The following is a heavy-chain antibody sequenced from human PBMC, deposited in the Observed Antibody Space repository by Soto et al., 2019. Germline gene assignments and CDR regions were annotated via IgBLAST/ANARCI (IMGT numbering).Heavy chain of an antibody. J-gene: IGHJ6*02. CDR3: ARGIAAEGVYYYYYYGMDV. CDR2: IYYSGRT. V-gene: IGHV4-39*01. D-gene: IGHD6-13*01. CDR1: GGSISSSSYY. Sequence: PSETLSLTCTVSGGSISSSSYYWGWIRQPPGKGLEWIGSIYYSGRTYYNPSLKSRVTISVDTSKNQFSLKLSSVTAADTAVYYCARGIAAEGVYYYYYYGMDVWGQGTTVTVSS.